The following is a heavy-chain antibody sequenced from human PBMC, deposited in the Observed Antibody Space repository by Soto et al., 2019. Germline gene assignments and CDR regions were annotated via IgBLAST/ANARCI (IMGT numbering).Heavy chain of an antibody. J-gene: IGHJ6*02. D-gene: IGHD2-21*01. V-gene: IGHV5-51*01. CDR1: GYSFTSYW. CDR3: ARHDSLHFGMDS. Sequence: GESLKISCKGSGYSFTSYWIGWVRQMPGKGLEWMGIIYAGGSDTRYSPSFQGHVTISADKSITTAYLQWSSLKASDTAIYYCARHDSLHFGMDSWGQGTMVTVSS. CDR2: IYAGGSDT.